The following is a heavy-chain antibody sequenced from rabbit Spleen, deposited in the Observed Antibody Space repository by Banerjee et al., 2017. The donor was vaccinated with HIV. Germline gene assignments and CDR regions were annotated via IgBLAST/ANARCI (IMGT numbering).Heavy chain of an antibody. CDR3: ARDGSGADYSAFNL. J-gene: IGHJ4*01. V-gene: IGHV1S45*01. D-gene: IGHD1-1*01. Sequence: QEQLEESGGGLVQPEGSLTLTCTAAGFSFSSNYYMCWVRQAPGKGLEWIGCIRTSDGYTYYATWAKGRFTISKTSSTMVTLQETRLTAADTATYFCARDGSGADYSAFNLWGQGTLVTVS. CDR1: GFSFSSNYY. CDR2: IRTSDGYT.